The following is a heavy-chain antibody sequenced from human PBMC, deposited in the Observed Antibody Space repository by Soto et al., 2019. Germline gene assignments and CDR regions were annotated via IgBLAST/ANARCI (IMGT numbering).Heavy chain of an antibody. V-gene: IGHV4-39*01. CDR3: AIDIQGIAAAGTDD. D-gene: IGHD6-13*01. Sequence: QLQLQESGPGLVKPSETLSLTCTVSGGSISSSSYYWGWIRQPPGKGLEWIGSIYYSGSTYYNPSLKRRVTISVDTSKNQFSLKLSSVTAADTAVYYCAIDIQGIAAAGTDDWGQGTLVTVSS. CDR2: IYYSGST. J-gene: IGHJ4*02. CDR1: GGSISSSSYY.